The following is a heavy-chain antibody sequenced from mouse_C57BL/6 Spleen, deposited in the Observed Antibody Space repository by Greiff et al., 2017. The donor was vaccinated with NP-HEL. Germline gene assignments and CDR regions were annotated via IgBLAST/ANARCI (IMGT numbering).Heavy chain of an antibody. V-gene: IGHV1-15*01. D-gene: IGHD2-5*01. J-gene: IGHJ4*01. Sequence: VKLQESGAELVRPGASVTLSCKASGYTFTDYEMHWVKQTPVHGLEWIGAIDPETGGTAYNQKFKGKAILTADKSSSTAYMELRSLTSEDSAVYYCTYSNYSGAYAMDYWGQGTSVTVSS. CDR3: TYSNYSGAYAMDY. CDR1: GYTFTDYE. CDR2: IDPETGGT.